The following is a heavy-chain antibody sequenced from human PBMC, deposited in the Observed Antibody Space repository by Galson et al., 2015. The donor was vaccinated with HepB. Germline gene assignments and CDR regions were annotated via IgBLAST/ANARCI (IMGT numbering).Heavy chain of an antibody. CDR1: GFIFSRHG. V-gene: IGHV3-33*01. Sequence: SLRLSCAASGFIFSRHGFHWVRQAPGKGLEWVALIWSDGTKQLYGDSVKGRFTISRDNSKNTLHLQMNNLRADDTAVYYCAREAAIAAPAAFDNWGQGALVTVSS. J-gene: IGHJ4*02. CDR2: IWSDGTKQ. D-gene: IGHD6-13*01. CDR3: AREAAIAAPAAFDN.